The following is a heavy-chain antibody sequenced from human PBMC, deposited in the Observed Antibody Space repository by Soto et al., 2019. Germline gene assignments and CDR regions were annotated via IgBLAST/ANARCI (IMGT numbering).Heavy chain of an antibody. CDR2: ISGSGGST. CDR3: AKGGFFRQSDY. CDR1: GFTFISYA. V-gene: IGHV3-23*01. D-gene: IGHD6-25*01. J-gene: IGHJ4*02. Sequence: WGSLRLSCAASGFTFISYAIIWFRHAPGKGLEWVSAISGSGGSTYYADSVKGRFTISRDNSKNTLYLQMNSLRAEDTAVYYCAKGGFFRQSDYWGQGTLVTVSS.